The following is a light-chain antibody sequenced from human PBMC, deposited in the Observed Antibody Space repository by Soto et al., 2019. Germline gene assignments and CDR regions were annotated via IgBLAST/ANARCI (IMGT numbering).Light chain of an antibody. Sequence: DIQMTQSPSSLSAYVGDRVTITCRASQSISSYLNWYQQKPGKAPKFLIYDASSLESGVPSRFSGSGSGTEFTLTISNLQPDDFATYFCQQYHNYPRPFCQGTNV. CDR3: QQYHNYPRP. CDR1: QSISSY. CDR2: DAS. J-gene: IGKJ1*01. V-gene: IGKV1-5*01.